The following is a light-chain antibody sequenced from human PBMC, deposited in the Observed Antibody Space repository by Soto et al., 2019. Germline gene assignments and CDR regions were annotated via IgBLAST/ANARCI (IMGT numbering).Light chain of an antibody. CDR1: SSDVGGYNY. V-gene: IGLV2-14*03. CDR3: SFYTIGPV. Sequence: QSVLTQPASVSGSPGQSITISCSGTSSDVGGYNYVSWYQHHPGKPRKLIIYDVSNRPSGVSNRFSGSKSGNPASLTISGLQAEDEADYYCSFYTIGPVFGGGTKLTVL. CDR2: DVS. J-gene: IGLJ3*02.